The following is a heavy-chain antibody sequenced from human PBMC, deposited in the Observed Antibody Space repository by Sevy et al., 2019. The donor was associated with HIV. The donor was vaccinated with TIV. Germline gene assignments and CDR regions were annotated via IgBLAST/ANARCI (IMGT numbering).Heavy chain of an antibody. V-gene: IGHV3-9*01. J-gene: IGHJ4*02. CDR3: AKGGILYCSSTSCHNALDY. CDR2: ISWNSGSI. Sequence: GGSLRLSCAASGFTFDDYAMHWVRQAPGKGLEWVSGISWNSGSIGYADSVKGRFTISRDNAKNSLYLQMNSLRAEDTALYYCAKGGILYCSSTSCHNALDYWGQGTLVTVSS. CDR1: GFTFDDYA. D-gene: IGHD2-2*02.